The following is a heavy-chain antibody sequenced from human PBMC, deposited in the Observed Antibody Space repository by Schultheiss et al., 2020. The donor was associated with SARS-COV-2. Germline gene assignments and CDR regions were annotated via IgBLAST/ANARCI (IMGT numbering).Heavy chain of an antibody. CDR3: AKDIGYSSSWYRKGYWCAFDI. J-gene: IGHJ3*02. Sequence: GGSLRLSCAASGFTFDDYAMHWVRQAPGKGLEWVSGISWNSGSIGYADSVKGRFTISRDNAKNSLYLQMNSLRAEDTALYYCAKDIGYSSSWYRKGYWCAFDIWGQGTMVTVSS. CDR2: ISWNSGSI. CDR1: GFTFDDYA. D-gene: IGHD6-13*01. V-gene: IGHV3-9*01.